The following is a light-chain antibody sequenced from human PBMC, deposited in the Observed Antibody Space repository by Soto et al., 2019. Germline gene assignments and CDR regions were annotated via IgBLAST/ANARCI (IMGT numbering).Light chain of an antibody. J-gene: IGKJ5*01. CDR2: GAS. V-gene: IGKV3-20*01. CDR1: QSVSSSY. Sequence: EIVLTQSPGTLSLSPGERATLSCKASQSVSSSYLAWYRQKPGQAPRLLIHGASSRATGIPDRVSGSGSGKDFTLAISRLEPEDFAMYYGQQYGSSPSITFGQRTRLDIK. CDR3: QQYGSSPSIT.